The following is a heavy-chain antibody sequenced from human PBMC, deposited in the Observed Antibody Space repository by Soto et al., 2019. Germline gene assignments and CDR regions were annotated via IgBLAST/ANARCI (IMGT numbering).Heavy chain of an antibody. CDR1: GFTFKNYV. CDR2: VYYDGSNQ. J-gene: IGHJ4*02. V-gene: IGHV3-33*01. Sequence: QVQLVESGGGVVQPGTSLRLSCAASGFTFKNYVMHCVRQAPGKGLEWVAIVYYDGSNQYYADSVKGRFTISRDNSKNTLYLQMNSLRVDDTAMYYCARDLSDYWGQGTLVTVSS. CDR3: ARDLSDY.